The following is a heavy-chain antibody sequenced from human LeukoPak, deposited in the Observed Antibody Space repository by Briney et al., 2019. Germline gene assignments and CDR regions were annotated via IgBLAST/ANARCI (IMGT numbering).Heavy chain of an antibody. CDR1: GGTFSSYA. D-gene: IGHD3-3*01. CDR3: AKTDFWSGPAPYYFDY. V-gene: IGHV1-69*05. Sequence: GASVKVSCKASGGTFSSYAISWVRQAPGQGLEWVGGIIPIFGTANYAQKFQGRVTITTDESTSTAYMELSSLRSEDTAVYYCAKTDFWSGPAPYYFDYWGQGTLVTVSS. CDR2: IIPIFGTA. J-gene: IGHJ4*02.